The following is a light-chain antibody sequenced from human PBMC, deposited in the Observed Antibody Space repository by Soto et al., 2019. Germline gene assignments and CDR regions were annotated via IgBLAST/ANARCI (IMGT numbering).Light chain of an antibody. CDR3: QQDANLRT. J-gene: IGKJ1*01. CDR2: GAS. CDR1: QSVSSSY. V-gene: IGKV3-20*01. Sequence: QSPGRESWSPRGGANNSGRASQSVSSSYLAWYQQKLGQAPRLLIYGASTRATGIPDRFSGSGSGTDFALTISRLEPEDFAVYYCQQDANLRTFGQGTKVDIK.